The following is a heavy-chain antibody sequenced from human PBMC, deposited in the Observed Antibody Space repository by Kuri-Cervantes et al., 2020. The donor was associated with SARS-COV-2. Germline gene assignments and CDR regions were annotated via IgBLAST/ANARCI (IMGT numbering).Heavy chain of an antibody. J-gene: IGHJ3*02. V-gene: IGHV1-24*01. CDR2: FDPEDGET. CDR3: ATDLGSIAALPPREYVFDI. CDR1: GYTLTELS. D-gene: IGHD6-6*01. Sequence: ASVKVSCKVSGYTLTELSMHWVRQAPGKGLEWMGGFDPEDGETIYAQKFQGRVTMTEDTSTDTAYMELSSLRSEDTAVYYCATDLGSIAALPPREYVFDIWGQGTRVTGSS.